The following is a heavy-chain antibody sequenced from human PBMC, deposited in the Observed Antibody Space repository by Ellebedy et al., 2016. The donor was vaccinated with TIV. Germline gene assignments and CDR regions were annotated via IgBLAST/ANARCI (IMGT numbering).Heavy chain of an antibody. Sequence: GGSLRLSCAASGFTFRNYWMNWVRQAPGKGLEWAANINQDGSAKYYVDSVKGRFTISRDNAKNSLYLQMNSLRGEDTAVYYCARGGVVAGADYWGQGTLVTVSS. CDR1: GFTFRNYW. CDR2: INQDGSAK. V-gene: IGHV3-7*03. CDR3: ARGGVVAGADY. D-gene: IGHD6-19*01. J-gene: IGHJ4*02.